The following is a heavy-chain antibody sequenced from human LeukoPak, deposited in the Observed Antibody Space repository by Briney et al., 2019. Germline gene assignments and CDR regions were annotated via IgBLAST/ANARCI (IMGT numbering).Heavy chain of an antibody. CDR3: ARGNYDFWSGNYTGGDY. V-gene: IGHV1-18*01. CDR2: FSPYNGNT. D-gene: IGHD3-3*01. J-gene: IGHJ4*02. Sequence: ASVKVSCKASGYIFTNYGLTWVRQAPGQGLEWMGWFSPYNGNTNYAQRLQGRVTLTADTSTRTVYMELRSLRSDDTAVYYCARGNYDFWSGNYTGGDYWGQGTLVTVSS. CDR1: GYIFTNYG.